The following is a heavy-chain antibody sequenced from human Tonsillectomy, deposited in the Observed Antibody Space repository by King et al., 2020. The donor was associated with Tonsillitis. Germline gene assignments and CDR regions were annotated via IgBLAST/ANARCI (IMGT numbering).Heavy chain of an antibody. CDR1: GYSFTSYW. CDR2: IYPGDSDT. V-gene: IGHV5-51*01. Sequence: QLVQSGAEVKKPGESLKISCKGSGYSFTSYWIGWVRQMPGKGLEWMGIIYPGDSDTRYSPSFQGQVTISADKSISTAYLQWSSLKASDTAMYYCARHGVVVAATPHYYYGMDVWDQGTTVTVSS. D-gene: IGHD2-15*01. CDR3: ARHGVVVAATPHYYYGMDV. J-gene: IGHJ6*02.